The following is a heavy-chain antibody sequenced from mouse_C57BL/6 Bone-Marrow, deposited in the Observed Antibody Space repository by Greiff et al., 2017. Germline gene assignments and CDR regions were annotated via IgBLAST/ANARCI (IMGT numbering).Heavy chain of an antibody. CDR2: IGPGSGST. V-gene: IGHV1-77*01. J-gene: IGHJ2*01. D-gene: IGHD1-1*01. Sequence: QVQLKESGAELVKPGASVKISCKASGYTFTDYYINRVKQRPGQGLEWIGKIGPGSGSTYYNEKFKGKATLTADKSSSTAYMQLSSLTSEDSAVYFCARKPIYYYGSSSYYFDYWGQGTTLTVSS. CDR3: ARKPIYYYGSSSYYFDY. CDR1: GYTFTDYY.